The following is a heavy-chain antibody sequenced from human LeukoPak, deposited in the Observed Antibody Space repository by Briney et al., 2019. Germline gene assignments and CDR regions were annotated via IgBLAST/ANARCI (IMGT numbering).Heavy chain of an antibody. CDR1: GYTFTSYG. CDR3: ARGYFSYYYDSSGYYLSLFDY. V-gene: IGHV1-18*01. D-gene: IGHD3-22*01. Sequence: ASVKVSCTASGYTFTSYGISWVRQAPGQGLEWVGWISAYNGNTNYAEKLQGRFAMTTHTSTSTAYMELRSLRSDDTAVYYCARGYFSYYYDSSGYYLSLFDYWGQGTLVTVSS. CDR2: ISAYNGNT. J-gene: IGHJ4*02.